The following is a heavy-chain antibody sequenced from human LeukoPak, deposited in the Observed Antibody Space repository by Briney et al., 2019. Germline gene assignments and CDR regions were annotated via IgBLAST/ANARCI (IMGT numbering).Heavy chain of an antibody. CDR1: GFTFNSQG. J-gene: IGHJ4*02. Sequence: SLRLSCXASGFTFNSQGMSWVRQAPGKGLEWVSTISGSGTSTYYADSVKGRFSISRDKSKNTLYLQMNSLRAEDTAVYYCAKMVGTTFYWGQGALVTVSS. V-gene: IGHV3-23*01. CDR2: ISGSGTST. D-gene: IGHD4/OR15-4a*01. CDR3: AKMVGTTFY.